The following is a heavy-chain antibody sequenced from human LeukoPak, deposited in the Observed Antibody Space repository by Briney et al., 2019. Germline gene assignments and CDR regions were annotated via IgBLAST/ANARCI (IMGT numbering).Heavy chain of an antibody. J-gene: IGHJ5*02. Sequence: SETLSLTCTVSGYSISSGYYWGWIRQPPGKGLEWIGSIYHSGSTYYNPSLKSRVTISVDTSKNQFSLKLSSVTAADTAVYYCARDGPHYYGSGSYLPWFDPWGQGTLVTVSS. CDR3: ARDGPHYYGSGSYLPWFDP. D-gene: IGHD3-10*01. V-gene: IGHV4-38-2*02. CDR2: IYHSGST. CDR1: GYSISSGYY.